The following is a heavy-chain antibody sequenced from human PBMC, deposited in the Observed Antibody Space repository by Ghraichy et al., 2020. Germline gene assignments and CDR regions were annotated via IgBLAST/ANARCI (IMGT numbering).Heavy chain of an antibody. J-gene: IGHJ4*02. CDR1: GFTFSSYA. CDR2: ISGSGGST. D-gene: IGHD6-13*01. V-gene: IGHV3-23*01. CDR3: AKFGPYSSSFSYFDY. Sequence: RGSLRLSCAASGFTFSSYAMSWVRQAPGKGLEWVSAISGSGGSTYYADSVKGRFTISRDNSKNTLYLQMNSLRAEDTAVYYCAKFGPYSSSFSYFDYWGQGTLVTVSS.